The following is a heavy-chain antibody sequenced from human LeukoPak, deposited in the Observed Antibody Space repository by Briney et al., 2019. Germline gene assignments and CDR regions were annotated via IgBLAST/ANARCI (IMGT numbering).Heavy chain of an antibody. Sequence: PGRSLRLSCAVSGFTVSNDYMSWVRQAPGKGLEWVSVIYSGGSTNYADSVKGRFTISRDNSKNTLYLQMNSLRAEDTAVYYCARLNWGGDWGQGALVTVSS. CDR1: GFTVSNDY. CDR3: ARLNWGGD. D-gene: IGHD3-16*01. J-gene: IGHJ4*02. CDR2: IYSGGST. V-gene: IGHV3-66*01.